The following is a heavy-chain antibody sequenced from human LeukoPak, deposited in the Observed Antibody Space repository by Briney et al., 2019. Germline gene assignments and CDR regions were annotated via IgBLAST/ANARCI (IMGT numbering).Heavy chain of an antibody. CDR2: IYSDGST. D-gene: IGHD6-19*01. CDR3: ARHGYSSGWAYYFDY. V-gene: IGHV3-53*01. J-gene: IGHJ4*02. Sequence: PGGSLRLSCAASGFTVSNNYMSWVRQAPGKGLEWVSVIYSDGSTYYTDSVKGRFTISRDNSKNTLYLQMNSLRAEDTAVFYCARHGYSSGWAYYFDYWGQGTLVTVSS. CDR1: GFTVSNNY.